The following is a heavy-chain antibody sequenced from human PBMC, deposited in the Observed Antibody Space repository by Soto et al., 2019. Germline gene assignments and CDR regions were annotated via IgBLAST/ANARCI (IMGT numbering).Heavy chain of an antibody. V-gene: IGHV1-69*13. CDR1: GGTFSSYA. Sequence: ASVKVSCKASGGTFSSYAISWVRQAPGQGLEWMGGIIPIFGTANYAQKFQGRVTITADESTSTAYMELSSLRSEDTAVYYCARDPLAYCGGDCYSNLYYFDYWGQGTLVTVSS. D-gene: IGHD2-21*02. CDR3: ARDPLAYCGGDCYSNLYYFDY. J-gene: IGHJ4*02. CDR2: IIPIFGTA.